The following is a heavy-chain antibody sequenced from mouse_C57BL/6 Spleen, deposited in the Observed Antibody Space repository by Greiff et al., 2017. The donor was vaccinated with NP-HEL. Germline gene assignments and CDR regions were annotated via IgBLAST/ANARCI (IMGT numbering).Heavy chain of an antibody. CDR1: GYAFTNYL. CDR2: INPGSGGT. J-gene: IGHJ2*01. V-gene: IGHV1-54*01. D-gene: IGHD1-1*01. CDR3: ARSDYGSSFFDY. Sequence: VQPQQSGAELVRPGTSVKVSCKASGYAFTNYLIEWVKQRPGQGLEWIGVINPGSGGTNYNEKFKGKATLTADKSSSTAYMQLSSLTSEDSAVYFCARSDYGSSFFDYWGQGTTLTVSS.